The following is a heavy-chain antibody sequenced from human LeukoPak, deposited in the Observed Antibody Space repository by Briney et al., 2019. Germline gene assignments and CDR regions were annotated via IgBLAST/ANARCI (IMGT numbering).Heavy chain of an antibody. Sequence: SETLSLTCTVSGGSISSSSYYWGWIRQPPGKGLEWIGSIYYSGSTYYNPSLKSRVTISVDTSKNQFSLKLSSVTAADTAVYYCARTSDQYNWFDPWGQGTLVTVSS. V-gene: IGHV4-39*07. CDR2: IYYSGST. CDR3: ARTSDQYNWFDP. J-gene: IGHJ5*02. CDR1: GGSISSSSYY.